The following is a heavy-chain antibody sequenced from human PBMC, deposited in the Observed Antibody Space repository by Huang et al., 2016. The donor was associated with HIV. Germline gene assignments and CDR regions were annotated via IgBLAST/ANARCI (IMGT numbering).Heavy chain of an antibody. V-gene: IGHV3-21*01. J-gene: IGHJ2*01. CDR1: GFLFSNYS. CDR3: ARVFDL. Sequence: EVQLVESGGGLVKPGGSLRLSCAASGFLFSNYSRNCVRQAPGKVREWLSSIRSSRSYTYYADSVKGRFTISRDNARNSLYLQMNSLRAEDTAVYYCARVFDLWGRGTLVTVSS. CDR2: IRSSRSYT.